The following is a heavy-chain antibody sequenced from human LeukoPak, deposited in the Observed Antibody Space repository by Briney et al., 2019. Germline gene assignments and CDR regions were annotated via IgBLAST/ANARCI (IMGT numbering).Heavy chain of an antibody. V-gene: IGHV4-34*01. CDR3: ARATPGYGD. CDR2: INHSGST. J-gene: IGHJ4*02. CDR1: GGSFSGYY. D-gene: IGHD5-12*01. Sequence: SETLSLTCAVYGGSFSGYYWSWIRQPPGKGLEWVGEINHSGSTNYNPSLKSRVTISVDTSKNQFSLKLSSVTAADTAVYYCARATPGYGDWGQGALVTVSS.